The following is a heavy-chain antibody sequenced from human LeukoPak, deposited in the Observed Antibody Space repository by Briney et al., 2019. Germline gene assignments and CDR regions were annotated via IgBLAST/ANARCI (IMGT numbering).Heavy chain of an antibody. CDR3: ARTYYGSGSLYYYYYYMDV. Sequence: SETLSLTCTVSGGSISSYYWSWIRQPPGKGLEWIGYIYYSGSPNYNPSLKSRVTLSVDTSKNQFSLKLSSVTAADTAVYYCARTYYGSGSLYYYYYYMDVWGKGTTVTVSS. J-gene: IGHJ6*03. CDR1: GGSISSYY. D-gene: IGHD3-10*01. V-gene: IGHV4-59*01. CDR2: IYYSGSP.